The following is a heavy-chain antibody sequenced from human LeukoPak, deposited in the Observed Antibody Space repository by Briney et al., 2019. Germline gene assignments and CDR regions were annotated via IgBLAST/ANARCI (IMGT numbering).Heavy chain of an antibody. D-gene: IGHD6-13*01. J-gene: IGHJ3*02. CDR2: LNSDGSFT. Sequence: GGSLRLSCADSGFTFSTYWMYWVRQAPGKGLLWVSRLNSDGSFTDYAASVKGRFTISRDNAKNTLYLQMNSLGAEDTAVYYCARSKGGPGSTWAFDIWGQGTMVTVSS. CDR1: GFTFSTYW. CDR3: ARSKGGPGSTWAFDI. V-gene: IGHV3-74*01.